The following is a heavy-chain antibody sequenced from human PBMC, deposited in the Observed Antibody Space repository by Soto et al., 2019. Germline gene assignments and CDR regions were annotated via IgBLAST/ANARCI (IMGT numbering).Heavy chain of an antibody. D-gene: IGHD5-12*01. CDR2: INPSGAST. Sequence: QVQLVQSGAEVKKPGASGKVSCKAPGYTFTSYYMHWVRQAPGQGLEWMGIINPSGASTSYAQKFQGRVTMTRDTSTSTVYMELSSLRSEDTAVYYCASTIVATGRCFAPWGQGTMVTVSS. V-gene: IGHV1-46*01. CDR3: ASTIVATGRCFAP. CDR1: GYTFTSYY. J-gene: IGHJ5*02.